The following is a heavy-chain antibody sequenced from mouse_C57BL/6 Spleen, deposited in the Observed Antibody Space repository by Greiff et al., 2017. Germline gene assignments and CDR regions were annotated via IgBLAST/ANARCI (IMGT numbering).Heavy chain of an antibody. V-gene: IGHV1-75*01. D-gene: IGHD1-1*01. CDR1: GYTFTDYY. J-gene: IGHJ2*01. CDR3: ASPYYDGSKGDY. CDR2: FFPGGGST. Sequence: QVQLQQSGPELVKPGASVKISCKASGYTFTDYYINWVKQRPGQGLEWIGWFFPGGGSTYYNEKFKGKATLTVDKSSSTAYMLLSSLTSEDSAVYFCASPYYDGSKGDYWGQGTTLTVSS.